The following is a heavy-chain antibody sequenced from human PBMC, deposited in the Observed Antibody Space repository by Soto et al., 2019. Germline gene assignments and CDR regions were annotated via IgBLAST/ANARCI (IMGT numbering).Heavy chain of an antibody. Sequence: EVQLLESGGGLVQPGGSLRLSCAASGFTFGSYAMSWVRQAPGKGLEWVSSISGSGGDTYYADSVKGRFTISRDNSKNTLYLQMNSLRAEDTAVYYCAARGSGGPCRGCYFDYWGQGTLVTVSS. D-gene: IGHD2-15*01. CDR2: ISGSGGDT. CDR1: GFTFGSYA. V-gene: IGHV3-23*01. J-gene: IGHJ4*02. CDR3: AARGSGGPCRGCYFDY.